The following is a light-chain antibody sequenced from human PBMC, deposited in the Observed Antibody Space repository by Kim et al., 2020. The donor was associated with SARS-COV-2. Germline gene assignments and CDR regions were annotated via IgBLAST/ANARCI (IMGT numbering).Light chain of an antibody. J-gene: IGKJ4*01. CDR3: QQYNNYPPT. CDR1: HGISNY. Sequence: SSVEDRGTITCRASHGISNYLACFQQKPWKAPKSLIYDASSLQSGVPSKFSGSGAGTDFTLTISSLQPEDFATYDCQQYNNYPPTFGGGTKVDIK. V-gene: IGKV1-16*02. CDR2: DAS.